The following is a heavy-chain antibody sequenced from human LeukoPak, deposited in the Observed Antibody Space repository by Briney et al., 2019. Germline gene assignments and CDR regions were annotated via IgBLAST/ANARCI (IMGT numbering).Heavy chain of an antibody. Sequence: GGSLRLSCAASGFIFTNAYMCWVRQAPGKGLEWVGRIKSRVDGGTTDYAAPVKDRFSISRDDSRNMLYLQMNSLKTEDTDVYYCTTDAGYSSRWYKNWGQGTLVTVAS. CDR2: IKSRVDGGTT. CDR1: GFIFTNAY. V-gene: IGHV3-15*01. D-gene: IGHD6-13*01. J-gene: IGHJ4*02. CDR3: TTDAGYSSRWYKN.